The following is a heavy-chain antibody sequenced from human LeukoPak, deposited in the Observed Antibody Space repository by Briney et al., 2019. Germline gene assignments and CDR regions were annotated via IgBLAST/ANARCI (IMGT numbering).Heavy chain of an antibody. J-gene: IGHJ4*02. Sequence: SETLSLTCSVSGDSIGSTSYYWGWVRQPPGKGLEWIGSIYYSGSTYYNPSLKSRVTISVDTSKNQFSLKLSSVTAADTAVYYCASQPYTIFGVVTLNYFDYWGQGTLVTVSS. CDR1: GDSIGSTSYY. CDR2: IYYSGST. D-gene: IGHD3-3*01. V-gene: IGHV4-39*07. CDR3: ASQPYTIFGVVTLNYFDY.